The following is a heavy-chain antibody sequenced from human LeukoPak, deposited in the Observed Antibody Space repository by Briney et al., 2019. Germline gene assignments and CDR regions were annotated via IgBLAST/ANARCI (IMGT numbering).Heavy chain of an antibody. CDR3: ARDFGTTGWHTFDY. D-gene: IGHD6-19*01. Sequence: SQTLSLTCVVSGDSVSSKNGAWNWIRQSPSRGLEWLGRTYYRSKWYNDYAESMEGRMTISQDTSKNQYSLHLNSATPDDTAVYYCARDFGTTGWHTFDYWGQGTLVTVSS. V-gene: IGHV6-1*01. CDR2: TYYRSKWYN. J-gene: IGHJ4*02. CDR1: GDSVSSKNGA.